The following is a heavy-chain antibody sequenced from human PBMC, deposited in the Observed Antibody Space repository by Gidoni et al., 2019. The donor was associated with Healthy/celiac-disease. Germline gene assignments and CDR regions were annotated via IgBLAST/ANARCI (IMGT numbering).Heavy chain of an antibody. CDR2: ISYDGSNK. CDR1: GFTFSSYG. V-gene: IGHV3-30*18. J-gene: IGHJ4*02. Sequence: GFTFSSYGMHWVRQAPGKGLEWVAVISYDGSNKYYADSVKGRFTISRDNSKNTLYLQMNSLRAEDTAVYYCAKSYYYDSSGYYYGTDYFDYWGQGTLVTVSS. CDR3: AKSYYYDSSGYYYGTDYFDY. D-gene: IGHD3-22*01.